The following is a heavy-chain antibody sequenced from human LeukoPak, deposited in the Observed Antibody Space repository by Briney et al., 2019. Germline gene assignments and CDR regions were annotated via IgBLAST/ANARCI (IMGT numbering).Heavy chain of an antibody. CDR3: ARGRGYSYGLDY. CDR2: IYDSGST. Sequence: SETLSLTCTVSGGSIRSSYYYWGWIRQPPGKGLEWIGSIYDSGSTYYNPSLKSRVTISVDTSKNQFSLKLSSVTAADTAVYYCARGRGYSYGLDYWGQGTLVTVSS. D-gene: IGHD5-18*01. J-gene: IGHJ4*02. V-gene: IGHV4-39*01. CDR1: GGSIRSSYYY.